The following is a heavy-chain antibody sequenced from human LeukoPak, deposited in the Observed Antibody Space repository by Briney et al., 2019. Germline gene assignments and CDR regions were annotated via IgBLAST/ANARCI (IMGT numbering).Heavy chain of an antibody. Sequence: PGGSLRLSCAASGFTFSSYGMHWVRQAPGKGLEWVAVIWYDGSNKYYADSVKGRFTISRDNSKNTLYLQMNSLRAEDTAVYYCASDSSSWYKPTDATESPGDPETDYWGQGTLVTVSS. CDR1: GFTFSSYG. CDR3: ASDSSSWYKPTDATESPGDPETDY. J-gene: IGHJ4*02. V-gene: IGHV3-33*01. CDR2: IWYDGSNK. D-gene: IGHD6-13*01.